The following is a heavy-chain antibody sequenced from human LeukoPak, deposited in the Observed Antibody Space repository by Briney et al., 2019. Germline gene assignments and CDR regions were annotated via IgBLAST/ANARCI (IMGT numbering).Heavy chain of an antibody. D-gene: IGHD6-6*01. V-gene: IGHV4-31*03. CDR3: ARSIAANFDY. Sequence: PSQTLSLTCTVSGGSISSGGSYWSWIRQHPGKGLEWIGYIYYSGSTYYNPSLKSRVTISVDTSKNQFSLKLSSVTAADTAVYYCARSIAANFDYWGQGTLVTVSS. CDR2: IYYSGST. CDR1: GGSISSGGSY. J-gene: IGHJ4*02.